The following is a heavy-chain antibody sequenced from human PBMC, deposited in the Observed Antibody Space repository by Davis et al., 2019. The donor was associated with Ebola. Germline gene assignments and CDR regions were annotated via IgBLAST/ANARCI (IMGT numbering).Heavy chain of an antibody. CDR2: INSDGSST. J-gene: IGHJ4*02. D-gene: IGHD3-3*01. Sequence: GESLKISCAASGFTFSSYWMHWVRQAPGKGLVWVSRINSDGSSTSYADSVKGRFTISRDNAKNTLYLQMNSLRAEDTAVYYCARDHNYDFWSGYYTPPFDYWGQGTLVTVSS. CDR1: GFTFSSYW. V-gene: IGHV3-74*01. CDR3: ARDHNYDFWSGYYTPPFDY.